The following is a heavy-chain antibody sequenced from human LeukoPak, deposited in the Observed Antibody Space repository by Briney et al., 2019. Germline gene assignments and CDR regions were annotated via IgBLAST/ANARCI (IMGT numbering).Heavy chain of an antibody. CDR1: GCTFSSYA. Sequence: GGSLRLSCAASGCTFSSYAMSWVRQAPGKGLEWVSAISGSGGSTYYADSVKGGFTISGDNSKNTLYLQMNSLRAEDTAVYYCAKGLTDSSSSIGWFDPWGQGTLVTVSS. J-gene: IGHJ5*02. D-gene: IGHD6-13*01. V-gene: IGHV3-23*01. CDR3: AKGLTDSSSSIGWFDP. CDR2: ISGSGGST.